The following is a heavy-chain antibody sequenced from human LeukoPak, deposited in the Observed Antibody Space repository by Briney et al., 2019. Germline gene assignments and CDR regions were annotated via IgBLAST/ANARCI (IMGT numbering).Heavy chain of an antibody. CDR1: GFTFSSYW. CDR2: IKQDGSEK. V-gene: IGHV3-7*04. D-gene: IGHD2-2*01. J-gene: IGHJ5*02. CDR3: ARGVVPAAANWFDP. Sequence: GGSLRLSCAASGFTFSSYWMSWFRQAPGKGLEWVANIKQDGSEKYYVDSVKGRFTISRDNAKNSLYLQMNSLRAEDTAVYYCARGVVPAAANWFDPWGQGTLVTVSS.